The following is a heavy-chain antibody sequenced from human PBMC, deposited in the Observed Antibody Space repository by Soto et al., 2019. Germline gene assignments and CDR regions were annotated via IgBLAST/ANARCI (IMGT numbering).Heavy chain of an antibody. J-gene: IGHJ4*02. V-gene: IGHV4-30-4*01. D-gene: IGHD7-27*01. Sequence: QVQLQESGPGLVKPSQTLSLTCTVSGGSINTVNYYWSWIRQSPDKGLEWIVHIYNGGTTYNNPSLTSRVTISVDTTNSRFALELSSVRAADTAVDYCARGPSGDKVDYWGQGTLVTVSS. CDR1: GGSINTVNYY. CDR3: ARGPSGDKVDY. CDR2: IYNGGTT.